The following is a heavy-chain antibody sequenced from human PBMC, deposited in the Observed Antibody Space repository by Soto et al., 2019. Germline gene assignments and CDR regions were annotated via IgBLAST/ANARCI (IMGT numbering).Heavy chain of an antibody. CDR1: GGSISSYY. CDR3: ARLTYSSFDY. D-gene: IGHD6-13*01. CDR2: IYYSGST. V-gene: IGHV4-59*08. Sequence: SETLSLTCTVSGGSISSYYWSWIRQPPGKGLEWIGYIYYSGSTNYNPSLKSRVTISVDTPKNQFSLKLSSVTAADTAVYYCARLTYSSFDYWGQGTLVTVSS. J-gene: IGHJ4*02.